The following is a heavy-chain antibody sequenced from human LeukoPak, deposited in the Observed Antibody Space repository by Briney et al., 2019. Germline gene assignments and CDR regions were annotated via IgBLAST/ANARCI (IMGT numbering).Heavy chain of an antibody. CDR1: GLTFSSYE. J-gene: IGHJ6*02. V-gene: IGHV3-48*03. CDR2: ISSSGSTI. Sequence: PGGSLRLSCAASGLTFSSYEMNWVRQAPGKGLEWVSYISSSGSTIYYADSVKGRFTISRDNAKNSLYLQMNSLRAEDTAVYYCARKGGSGSYYKVYYYYGMDVWGQGTTVTVSS. D-gene: IGHD3-10*01. CDR3: ARKGGSGSYYKVYYYYGMDV.